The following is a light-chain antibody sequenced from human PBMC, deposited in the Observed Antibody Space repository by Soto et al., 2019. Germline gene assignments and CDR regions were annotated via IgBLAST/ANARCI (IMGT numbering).Light chain of an antibody. Sequence: EIVLTQSPGTLSLSPGERATLSCRASQSVSSSYLAWYQQKPGQAPRLLMYGASSRATGIPDRFSGSGSGTDFTLTINRLEPEDFAVYYCLQYGSSPLFTFGPGTKVDIK. CDR3: LQYGSSPLFT. CDR2: GAS. V-gene: IGKV3-20*01. J-gene: IGKJ3*01. CDR1: QSVSSSY.